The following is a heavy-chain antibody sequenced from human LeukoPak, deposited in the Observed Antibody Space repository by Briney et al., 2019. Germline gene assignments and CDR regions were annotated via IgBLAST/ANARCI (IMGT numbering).Heavy chain of an antibody. V-gene: IGHV3-20*04. J-gene: IGHJ6*03. CDR2: LHWNGGNT. D-gene: IGHD1-7*01. CDR1: GFRFDDYG. CDR3: AREVSNWNLVRDPPPYYYYMDV. Sequence: GGSLRLSCVVSGFRFDDYGMSWVRQVPGKGLEWVSGLHWNGGNTVYADSVKGRFTISRDNAKNSLYLQMNSLRPEDTALYYCAREVSNWNLVRDPPPYYYYMDVWGQGTTVIVSS.